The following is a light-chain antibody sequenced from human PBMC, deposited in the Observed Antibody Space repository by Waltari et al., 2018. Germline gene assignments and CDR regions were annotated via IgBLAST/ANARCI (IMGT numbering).Light chain of an antibody. CDR1: SSAVGGQYY. J-gene: IGLJ3*02. V-gene: IGLV2-11*01. CDR3: CSYAGSYTLEV. CDR2: DVS. Sequence: QSALTQPRSVSGSPGQSVTISCTGTSSAVGGQYYVSRYQQHPGKAPKRMIYDVSKRPSGVPDRFSGSKSGNTASLTISGLQAEDEADYYCCSYAGSYTLEVFGGGTKLTVL.